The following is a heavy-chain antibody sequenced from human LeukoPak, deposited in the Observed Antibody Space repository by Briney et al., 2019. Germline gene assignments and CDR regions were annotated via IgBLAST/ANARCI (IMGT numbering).Heavy chain of an antibody. CDR1: GFTVSSNY. CDR2: IYSGGTT. V-gene: IGHV3-53*01. Sequence: PGGSLRLSCAASGFTVSSNYMSWVRQAPGKGLEWVSVIYSGGTTDYVDSVKGRFTISRDNAKNSLYLQMNSLRAEDTAVYYCARAPYTSGWYRGDNDYWGQGTLVTVSS. CDR3: ARAPYTSGWYRGDNDY. J-gene: IGHJ4*02. D-gene: IGHD6-19*01.